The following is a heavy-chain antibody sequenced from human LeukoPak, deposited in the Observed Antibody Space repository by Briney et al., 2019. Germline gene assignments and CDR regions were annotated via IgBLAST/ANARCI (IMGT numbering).Heavy chain of an antibody. CDR1: GGSLSTYY. CDR3: ARGGNYWPQWWFDP. Sequence: SETLSLTCTVSGGSLSTYYWSWIRQPPGKGLEWIGYIYYTGSTSYNPSLKSRVTMSLDASKNQFSLELNSVTPADTAVYCARGGNYWPQWWFDPWGRGTLVSVSS. CDR2: IYYTGST. D-gene: IGHD1-26*01. V-gene: IGHV4-59*01. J-gene: IGHJ5*02.